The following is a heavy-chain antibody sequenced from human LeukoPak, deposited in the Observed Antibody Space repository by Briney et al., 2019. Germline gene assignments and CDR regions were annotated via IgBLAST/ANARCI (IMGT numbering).Heavy chain of an antibody. CDR2: IYAGGTT. CDR3: ARDSSGWYDH. V-gene: IGHV3-53*01. J-gene: IGHJ5*02. D-gene: IGHD6-19*01. Sequence: GGSLRLSCAASGFTVSTNYMSWVRQAPGRGLEWVSVIYAGGTTYYADSVRGRFTISRDISKNTLYLQMNSLRDEDTAVYYCARDSSGWYDHWGQGTLVTVSS. CDR1: GFTVSTNY.